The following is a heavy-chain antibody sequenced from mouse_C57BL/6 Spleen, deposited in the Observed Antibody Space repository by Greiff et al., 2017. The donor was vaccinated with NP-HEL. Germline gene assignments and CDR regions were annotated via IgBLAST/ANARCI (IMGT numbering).Heavy chain of an antibody. D-gene: IGHD2-1*01. CDR3: ARSIYYGNYGYAMDY. CDR1: GYSITSGYF. CDR2: ISYDGSN. J-gene: IGHJ4*01. V-gene: IGHV3-6*01. Sequence: EVKLMESGPGLVKPSQSLSLTCSVTGYSITSGYFWDWIRQFPGNKLEWMGYISYDGSNNYNPSLKNRISITRDTSKNQFFLKLNSVTTEDTATYYCARSIYYGNYGYAMDYWGQGTSVTVSS.